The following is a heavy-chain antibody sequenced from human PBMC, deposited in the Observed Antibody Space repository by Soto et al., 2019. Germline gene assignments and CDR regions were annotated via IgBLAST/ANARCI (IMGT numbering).Heavy chain of an antibody. Sequence: PSETLSLTCTVSGGSISSSSYYWGWIRQPPGKGLEWIGSIYYSGSTYYNPSLKSRVTISVDTSKNQFSLKLSSVTAADTAVYYCARHRLLSYDYVWGNYRHRGDYGMDVWGQGTTVTVSS. V-gene: IGHV4-39*01. CDR3: ARHRLLSYDYVWGNYRHRGDYGMDV. D-gene: IGHD3-16*02. CDR1: GGSISSSSYY. CDR2: IYYSGST. J-gene: IGHJ6*02.